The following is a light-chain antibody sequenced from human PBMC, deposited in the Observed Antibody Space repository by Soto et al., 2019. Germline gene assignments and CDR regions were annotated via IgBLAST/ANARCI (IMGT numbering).Light chain of an antibody. CDR1: QSVRSD. Sequence: IVMTQSPETLSVSPGEIATLSCWASQSVRSDLVWYQHKPGQAPRLLIYDTSNRATGIPARFSGSGSGTDFTLTISSLEPEDFAVYYCHQRKSWPRTFGQGTKVDI. J-gene: IGKJ1*01. CDR2: DTS. CDR3: HQRKSWPRT. V-gene: IGKV3-11*01.